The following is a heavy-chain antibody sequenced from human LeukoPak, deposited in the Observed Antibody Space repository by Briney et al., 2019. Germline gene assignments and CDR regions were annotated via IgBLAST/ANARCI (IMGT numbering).Heavy chain of an antibody. CDR2: IYYSGST. D-gene: IGHD6-13*01. Sequence: SETLSLTCTVSGGSISSSSYYWGWIRHPPGKGLEWIGSIYYSGSTYYNPSLKSRVTISVDTSKNQFSLKLSSVTAADTAVYYCARHRGPIAADGWFDPWGQGTLVTVSS. CDR3: ARHRGPIAADGWFDP. J-gene: IGHJ5*02. CDR1: GGSISSSSYY. V-gene: IGHV4-39*01.